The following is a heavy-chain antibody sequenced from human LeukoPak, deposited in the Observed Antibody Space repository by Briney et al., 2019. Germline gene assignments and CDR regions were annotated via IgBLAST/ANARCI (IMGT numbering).Heavy chain of an antibody. CDR2: IYYSGST. CDR3: ARVAAAGQNWFDA. D-gene: IGHD6-13*01. V-gene: IGHV4-30-4*01. J-gene: IGHJ5*02. Sequence: SETLSLTCTVSGGSISSGDYYWSWIRQPPGKGLEWIGYIYYSGSTYYNPSLKSRVTISVDTSKNQFSLKLSSVTAADTAVYYCARVAAAGQNWFDAWGQGTLVTVSS. CDR1: GGSISSGDYY.